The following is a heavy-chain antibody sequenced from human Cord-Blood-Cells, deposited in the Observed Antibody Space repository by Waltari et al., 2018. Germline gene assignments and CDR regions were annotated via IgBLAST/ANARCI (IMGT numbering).Heavy chain of an antibody. J-gene: IGHJ2*01. V-gene: IGHV4-4*07. CDR3: ARGGTVDYGDYYWYFDL. CDR2: IYTSGST. Sequence: QVQLQESGPGLVKPSETLSLTCTVPGGSISSYYWTWIRHAAGKGLEWIGRIYTSGSTNYNPSLKSRVTMSVDTSKNQFSLKLSSVTAADTAVYYCARGGTVDYGDYYWYFDLWGRGTLVTVSS. D-gene: IGHD4-17*01. CDR1: GGSISSYY.